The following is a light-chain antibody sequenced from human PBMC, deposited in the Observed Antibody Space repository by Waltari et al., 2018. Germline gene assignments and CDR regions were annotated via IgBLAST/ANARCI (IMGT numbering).Light chain of an antibody. Sequence: DIVMTQSPDSLAVSLGEWATINCRSSQSILYSSNNKNYLAWYQQKPGQPPKLLVYWASTRQSGVPDRFSGSGSGTDFTLTISSLQAEDVAVYYCLQYYNNPFAFGPGTKVDIK. CDR2: WAS. CDR1: QSILYSSNNKNY. J-gene: IGKJ3*01. CDR3: LQYYNNPFA. V-gene: IGKV4-1*01.